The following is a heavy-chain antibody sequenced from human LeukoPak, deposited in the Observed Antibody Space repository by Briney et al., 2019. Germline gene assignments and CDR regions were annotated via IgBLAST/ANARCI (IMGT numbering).Heavy chain of an antibody. V-gene: IGHV3-21*01. CDR1: GFTFSNYA. Sequence: GGSLRLSCAASGFTFSNYAMHWVRQAPGKGLEWVSSISSSSSYIYYADSVKGRFTISRDNAKNSLYLQMNSLRAEDTAVYYCARRSGSGSPRDYWGQGTLVTASS. CDR2: ISSSSSYI. D-gene: IGHD3-10*01. CDR3: ARRSGSGSPRDY. J-gene: IGHJ4*02.